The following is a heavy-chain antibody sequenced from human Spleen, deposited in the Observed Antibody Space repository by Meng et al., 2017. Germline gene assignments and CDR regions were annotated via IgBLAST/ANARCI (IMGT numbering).Heavy chain of an antibody. CDR1: GGSISSGDNY. J-gene: IGHJ1*01. Sequence: QLQLQESGPGLVKPSQTLSLTCTVSGGSISSGDNYWSWIRQPPGKGLEWIGEIPHSGSSAYNPSLKSRVSMSIDKSKNQFSLKLTSVTAADTAVYHCLRGSGGSVWGQGTLVTVSS. V-gene: IGHV4-30-4*01. CDR3: LRGSGGSV. CDR2: IPHSGSS. D-gene: IGHD3-10*01.